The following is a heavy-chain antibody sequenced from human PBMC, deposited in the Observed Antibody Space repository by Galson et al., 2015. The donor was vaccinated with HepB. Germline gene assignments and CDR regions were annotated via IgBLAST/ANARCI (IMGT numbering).Heavy chain of an antibody. Sequence: SLRLSCAASGLTFSSYAMSWVRQAPGKGLEWVSAISGSGGRTYYADSVKGRFTIFRDNSKNTLYLQMNNLRAEDTAVYYCARDYYGSGSYGRFDPWGQGTLVTVSS. CDR2: ISGSGGRT. CDR1: GLTFSSYA. CDR3: ARDYYGSGSYGRFDP. V-gene: IGHV3-23*01. D-gene: IGHD3-10*01. J-gene: IGHJ5*02.